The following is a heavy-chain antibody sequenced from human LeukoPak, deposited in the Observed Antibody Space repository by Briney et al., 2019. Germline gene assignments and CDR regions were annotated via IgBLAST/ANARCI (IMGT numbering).Heavy chain of an antibody. Sequence: GGSLRLSCAASGSYWMHWVRQAPGKGLVWVSHINSDGSWTSYADSVKGRFTISRDNAKNTVSLQMNSLRADDTAVYYCARGASGGWYAIDYWGQGTLVTVSS. CDR1: GSYW. J-gene: IGHJ4*02. D-gene: IGHD6-19*01. CDR2: INSDGSWT. CDR3: ARGASGGWYAIDY. V-gene: IGHV3-74*01.